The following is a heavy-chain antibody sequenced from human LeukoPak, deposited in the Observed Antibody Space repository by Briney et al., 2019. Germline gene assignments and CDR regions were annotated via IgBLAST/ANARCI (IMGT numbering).Heavy chain of an antibody. V-gene: IGHV1-18*01. D-gene: IGHD3-16*02. CDR1: GYTFTSYG. CDR3: ARGLYVWGSYRLSWFDP. Sequence: GASVKVSCKASGYTFTSYGISWVRQAPGQGLEWTGWISAYNGNTNYAQKLQGRVTMTTDTSTSTAYMELRSLRSDDTAVYYCARGLYVWGSYRLSWFDPWGQGTLVTVSS. J-gene: IGHJ5*02. CDR2: ISAYNGNT.